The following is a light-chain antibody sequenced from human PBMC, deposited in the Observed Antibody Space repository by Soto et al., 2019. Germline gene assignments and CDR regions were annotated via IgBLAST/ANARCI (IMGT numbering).Light chain of an antibody. J-gene: IGLJ2*01. Sequence: QSALTQPRSLSGSPGQSVTISCTGTSSDVGGYNYVSWYQQHPGKAPKLMIYDVTKRPSGVPDRFSGSKSGNTDSLTISGLQAADEADYYCCSYAGSSAFRVLFGGGTQLTVL. CDR1: SSDVGGYNY. CDR3: CSYAGSSAFRVL. CDR2: DVT. V-gene: IGLV2-11*01.